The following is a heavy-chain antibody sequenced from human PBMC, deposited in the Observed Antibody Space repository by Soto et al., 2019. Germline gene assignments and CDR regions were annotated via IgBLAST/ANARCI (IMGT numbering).Heavy chain of an antibody. D-gene: IGHD5-18*01. Sequence: ASVKVSCKTSGYTFTNNVIHWVSQAPGQRLEWIGWVNAGNDNTKWSREFQGRLTLTKDTSATTAYMELSSLTPEDTAIYFCAREVPYGYSRFDYWGQGTLVTVSS. J-gene: IGHJ4*02. CDR1: GYTFTNNV. CDR3: AREVPYGYSRFDY. CDR2: VNAGNDNT. V-gene: IGHV1-3*01.